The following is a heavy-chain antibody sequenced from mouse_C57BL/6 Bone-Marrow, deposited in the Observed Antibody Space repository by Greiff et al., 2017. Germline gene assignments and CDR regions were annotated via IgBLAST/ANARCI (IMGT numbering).Heavy chain of an antibody. Sequence: QVTLKVSGPGILQPSQTLSLTCSFSGFSLSTFGMGVGRIRQPSGKRLEWLAHIWWDDDKYYNPALKSLLTFSKDTPKNQVFLMIANVDTADTATYYGARVGPPTNDNRFSCWGHSATLTVSS. J-gene: IGHJ2*01. V-gene: IGHV8-8*01. D-gene: IGHD1-1*01. CDR1: GFSLSTFGMG. CDR3: ARVGPPTNDNRFSC. CDR2: IWWDDDK.